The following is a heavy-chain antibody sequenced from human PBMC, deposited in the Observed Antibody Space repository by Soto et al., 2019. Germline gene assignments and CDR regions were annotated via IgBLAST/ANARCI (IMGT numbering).Heavy chain of an antibody. V-gene: IGHV4-31*03. CDR1: GGSISSGGYY. CDR3: ARDRGRYYGSGSYRDYGMDV. J-gene: IGHJ6*02. CDR2: IYYSGST. Sequence: PSETLSLTCTVSGGSISSGGYYWSWIRQHPGKGLEWIGYIYYSGSTYYNPSLKSRVTISVDTSKNQFSLRLSSVTAADTAVYYCARDRGRYYGSGSYRDYGMDVWGQGTTVTVSS. D-gene: IGHD3-10*01.